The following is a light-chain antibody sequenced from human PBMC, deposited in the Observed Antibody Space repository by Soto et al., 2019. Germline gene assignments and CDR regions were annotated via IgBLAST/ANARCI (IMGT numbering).Light chain of an antibody. J-gene: IGKJ5*01. CDR1: QGISSY. V-gene: IGKV1-39*01. CDR2: AAS. CDR3: QQSYSTPRIS. Sequence: EIRVYNTPWSLSASLPNLGPSICRSSQGISSYLNWYQRKPGKAPKLLIYAASSLQSGVQSRFSGSGSGTDFTLTISRLQPEDFATYCCQQSYSTPRISFRQGTRLAIK.